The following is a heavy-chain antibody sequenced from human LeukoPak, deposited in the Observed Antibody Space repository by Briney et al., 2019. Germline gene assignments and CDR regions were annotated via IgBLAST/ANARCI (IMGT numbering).Heavy chain of an antibody. D-gene: IGHD3-22*01. CDR3: AKDRRLLDWYFDL. CDR2: ISWNSGSI. CDR1: GFTFDDYA. V-gene: IGHV3-9*01. J-gene: IGHJ2*01. Sequence: GGSLRLSCAASGFTFDDYAMHWVRQAPGKGLEWVSGISWNSGSIGYADSVKGRFTISRDNAKNSLYLQMNSLRAEDTALYYCAKDRRLLDWYFDLWGRGTLVTVSS.